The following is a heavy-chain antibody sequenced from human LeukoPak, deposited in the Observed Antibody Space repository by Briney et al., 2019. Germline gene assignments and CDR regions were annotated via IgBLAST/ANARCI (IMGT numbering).Heavy chain of an antibody. CDR2: INHSGST. J-gene: IGHJ6*03. Sequence: PSETLSLTCAVYGGSFSGYYWSWIRQPPGKGLEWIGEINHSGSTNYNPSLKSRVTISVDTSKNQFSLKLSSVTAADTAVYYCARGGGHCSGGSCFAPYYYYMDVWGKGTTVTVSS. D-gene: IGHD2-15*01. V-gene: IGHV4-34*01. CDR1: GGSFSGYY. CDR3: ARGGGHCSGGSCFAPYYYYMDV.